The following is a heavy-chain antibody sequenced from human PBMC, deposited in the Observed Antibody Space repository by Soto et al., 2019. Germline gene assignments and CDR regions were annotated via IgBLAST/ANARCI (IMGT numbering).Heavy chain of an antibody. CDR3: ARATELRYVEWTVYRGGNYAMDV. D-gene: IGHD3-3*01. V-gene: IGHV1-8*01. CDR2: VSPDSGST. Sequence: QVQLVQSGAEVKKPGASVRVSCKASGYTFSGYDINWVRQATGQGREWMGWVSPDSGSTGYAGIFQGRVTMTWDRSTTTAYTDLSSMTSEDSAVYYCARATELRYVEWTVYRGGNYAMDVWGQGTTVTVSS. CDR1: GYTFSGYD. J-gene: IGHJ6*02.